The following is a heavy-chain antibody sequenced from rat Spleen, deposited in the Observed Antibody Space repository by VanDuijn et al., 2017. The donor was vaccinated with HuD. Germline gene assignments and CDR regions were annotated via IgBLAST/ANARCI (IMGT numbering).Heavy chain of an antibody. D-gene: IGHD1-1*01. CDR2: ISYDGGST. CDR1: GFTVSDYY. J-gene: IGHJ2*01. Sequence: EVQLVEAGGGLVQPGRSLKVSCAASGFTVSDYYMVWVRQAPTKGLAWVASISYDGGSTYYRDSVKGRFIIYRDNAKSSLYLKMDSRRSEYTATYCCTTGVIGADWGQGVMVTVSS. V-gene: IGHV5-20*01. CDR3: TTGVIGAD.